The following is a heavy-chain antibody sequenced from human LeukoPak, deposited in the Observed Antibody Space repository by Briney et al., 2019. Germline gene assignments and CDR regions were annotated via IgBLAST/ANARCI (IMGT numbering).Heavy chain of an antibody. CDR3: ARVAAAFAFDI. CDR1: GFTFSSYS. D-gene: IGHD6-13*01. J-gene: IGHJ3*02. CDR2: ISSSSSTT. V-gene: IGHV3-48*02. Sequence: GGSLRLSCAASGFTFSSYSMNWVRQAPGKGLEWVSYISSSSSTTYYADSVKGRFTISRDNAKNSLYLQMNSLRDDDTAVYYCARVAAAFAFDIWGQGTMVTVSS.